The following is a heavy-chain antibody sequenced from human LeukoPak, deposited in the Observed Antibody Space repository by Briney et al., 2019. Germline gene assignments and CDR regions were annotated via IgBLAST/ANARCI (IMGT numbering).Heavy chain of an antibody. CDR3: ARDWMGSTRLAGDC. V-gene: IGHV3-33*01. Sequence: GGSLRLSCAASGFILSDYAVHWVRQAPGKGLEGVAMIWYDGSNRYYADSVKGRFTISRDNSKNTVSLQMNRLRVEDTAVYYCARDWMGSTRLAGDCWGQGTLVTVSS. J-gene: IGHJ4*02. CDR2: IWYDGSNR. D-gene: IGHD2/OR15-2a*01. CDR1: GFILSDYA.